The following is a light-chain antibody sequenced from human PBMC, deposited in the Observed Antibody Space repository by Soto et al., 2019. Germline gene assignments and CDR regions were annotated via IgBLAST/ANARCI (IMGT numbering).Light chain of an antibody. J-gene: IGKJ5*01. V-gene: IGKV2-28*01. CDR3: MQALQTRT. CDR2: LGS. CDR1: QSLLHSNGYNY. Sequence: DIVITQSPLSLPFTPSDPSSISCRSSQSLLHSNGYNYLDWYLQKPGQSPQLLIYLGSNRSSGVPDRFSGSGSGTDFTLKISRVEAEDVGVYYCMQALQTRTFGQGTRLEIK.